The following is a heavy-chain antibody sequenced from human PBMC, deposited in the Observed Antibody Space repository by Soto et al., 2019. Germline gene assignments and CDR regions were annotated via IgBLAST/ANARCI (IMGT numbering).Heavy chain of an antibody. CDR1: GGPFSGYF. J-gene: IGHJ4*02. D-gene: IGHD6-6*01. V-gene: IGHV4-34*01. CDR2: INHSGTT. Sequence: QVQVQQRGAGLLKPSETLSLTCAVYGGPFSGYFWSWVRQPPGKGLEWIGEINHSGTTNYNPSLKSRVTISVDTSKNQSSLNLTSVTAADTAVYYCATASSYWGQGTLVTVSS. CDR3: ATASSY.